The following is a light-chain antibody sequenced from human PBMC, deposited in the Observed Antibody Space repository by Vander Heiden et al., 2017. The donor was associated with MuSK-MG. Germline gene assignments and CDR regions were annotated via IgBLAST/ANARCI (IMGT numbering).Light chain of an antibody. CDR3: QQYNNWLT. V-gene: IGKV3-15*01. Sequence: EIVMTPSPATLSVSPGERATLSCRASQSVSSNLAWYQQKPGQAPRLLIYGASTRATGIPARFSGSGSGTEFTLTISSLQSEDFAVYYCQQYNNWLTFGGGTKVEIK. J-gene: IGKJ4*01. CDR2: GAS. CDR1: QSVSSN.